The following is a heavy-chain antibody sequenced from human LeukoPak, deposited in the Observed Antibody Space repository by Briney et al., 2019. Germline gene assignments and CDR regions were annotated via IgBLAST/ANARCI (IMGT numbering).Heavy chain of an antibody. CDR1: GFTFSSYA. CDR3: ARDQLYCSGGSCYEY. J-gene: IGHJ4*02. D-gene: IGHD2-15*01. Sequence: PGGSLRLSCAASGFTFSSYAMSWVRQAPGKGLEWVSSISSSSSYIYYADSVKGRFTISRNNAKNSLYLQMNSLRAEDTAVYYCARDQLYCSGGSCYEYWGQGTLVTVSS. CDR2: ISSSSSYI. V-gene: IGHV3-21*01.